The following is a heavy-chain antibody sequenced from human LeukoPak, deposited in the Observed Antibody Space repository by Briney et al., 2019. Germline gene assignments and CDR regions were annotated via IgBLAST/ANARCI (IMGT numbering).Heavy chain of an antibody. Sequence: SETLSPTCTVSGGSISSGDYYWSWIRQPPGKGLEWIGYIYYSGSTYYNPSLKSRVTISVDTSKNQFSLKLSSVTAADTAVYYCARGHCSCCSDYWGQGTLVTVSS. V-gene: IGHV4-30-4*08. D-gene: IGHD2-15*01. CDR3: ARGHCSCCSDY. J-gene: IGHJ4*02. CDR2: IYYSGST. CDR1: GGSISSGDYY.